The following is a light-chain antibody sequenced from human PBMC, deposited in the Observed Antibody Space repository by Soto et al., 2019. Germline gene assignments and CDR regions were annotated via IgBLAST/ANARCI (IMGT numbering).Light chain of an antibody. Sequence: EIVMTQSPATLSVSPVERATLSCRASQSVSSSYLAWYQQKPGQAPRLLIYGASTRATGIPARFSGSGSGTEFTLIISSLQSEDSAVYYCQQYNSWLWTFGQGTKVDIK. CDR3: QQYNSWLWT. CDR2: GAS. CDR1: QSVSSSY. J-gene: IGKJ1*01. V-gene: IGKV3-15*01.